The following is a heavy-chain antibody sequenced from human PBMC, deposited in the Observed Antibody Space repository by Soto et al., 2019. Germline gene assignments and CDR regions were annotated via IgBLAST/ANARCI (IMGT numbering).Heavy chain of an antibody. D-gene: IGHD2-8*02. Sequence: GASVKVSCKASGYTFINYGSSWVRQAPGQGLEWLGWINTYSDRTNYAQEFQGRVSMTTEKSTSTVYMELRSLRSGDTALYYCARDYTGRGYFDHWGQGSLVTCSS. CDR3: ARDYTGRGYFDH. CDR2: INTYSDRT. CDR1: GYTFINYG. J-gene: IGHJ4*01. V-gene: IGHV1-18*04.